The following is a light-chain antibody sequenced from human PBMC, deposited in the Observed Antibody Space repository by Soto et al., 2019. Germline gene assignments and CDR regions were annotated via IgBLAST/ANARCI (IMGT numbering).Light chain of an antibody. CDR3: QQYNNWPPWT. CDR2: AAS. CDR1: QSVGGN. Sequence: EIVMKQSPATLSVSPGERATLSCRASQSVGGNLAWYQQKPGQPPRLLIYAASSRPTGIPARFSGSGSGTEFTLTISSLQSEDFAVYYCQQYNNWPPWTFGQGTKVEIK. V-gene: IGKV3-15*01. J-gene: IGKJ1*01.